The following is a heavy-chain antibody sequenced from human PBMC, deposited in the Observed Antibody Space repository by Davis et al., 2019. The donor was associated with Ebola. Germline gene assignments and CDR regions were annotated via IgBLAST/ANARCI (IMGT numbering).Heavy chain of an antibody. V-gene: IGHV4-34*01. CDR1: GGSFSGYY. J-gene: IGHJ5*02. Sequence: SETLSLTCAVYGGSFSGYYWSWIRQPPGKGLEWIGETSHHPDYTNYSPSFGGRVTISVDSSKNQFSLKIHSVTAADTAVYYCARQDYDFWSGSHNWFDPWGQGTLVTVSS. CDR3: ARQDYDFWSGSHNWFDP. D-gene: IGHD3-3*01. CDR2: TSHHPDYT.